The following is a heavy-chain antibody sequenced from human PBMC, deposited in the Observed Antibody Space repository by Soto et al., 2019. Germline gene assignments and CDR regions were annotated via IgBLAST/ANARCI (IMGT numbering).Heavy chain of an antibody. J-gene: IGHJ6*02. Sequence: GGSLRLSCAASGFTFSSYAMSWVRQAPGKGLEWVSAISGSGGSTYYADSVKGRFTISRDNSKNTLYLQMNSLRAEDTAVYYCAKDLATIFGAVIIRRYYYGMDVWGQGTTVTVSS. CDR2: ISGSGGST. CDR1: GFTFSSYA. CDR3: AKDLATIFGAVIIRRYYYGMDV. D-gene: IGHD3-3*01. V-gene: IGHV3-23*01.